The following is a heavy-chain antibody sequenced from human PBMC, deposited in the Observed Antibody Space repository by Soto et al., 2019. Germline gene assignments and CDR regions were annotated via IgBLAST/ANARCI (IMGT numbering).Heavy chain of an antibody. V-gene: IGHV3-48*02. Sequence: GGSLRLSCAASGFTFTTYSMHWVRQAPGKGLQWVAYINSDSSTIYYADSAKGRFTISRDNAKNSLYLQLTSLRDEDTAVYYCAREPSGGDDYPDPRESWGQGTLGTISS. CDR2: INSDSSTI. D-gene: IGHD4-17*01. J-gene: IGHJ5*01. CDR1: GFTFTTYS. CDR3: AREPSGGDDYPDPRES.